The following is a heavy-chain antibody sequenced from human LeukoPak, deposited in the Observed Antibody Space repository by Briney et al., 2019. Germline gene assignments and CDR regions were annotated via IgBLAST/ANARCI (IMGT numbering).Heavy chain of an antibody. CDR1: GSRSTSYG. Sequence: SVKVSCKISGSRSTSYGINWVRQAPGQGLEWMGRIIPILGIANYAQKFQGRVTITADKSTSTAYMELSSLRSEDTAVYYCARLGGIVVVTAPLWGQGTLVTVSS. D-gene: IGHD2-21*02. J-gene: IGHJ4*02. CDR2: IIPILGIA. V-gene: IGHV1-69*04. CDR3: ARLGGIVVVTAPL.